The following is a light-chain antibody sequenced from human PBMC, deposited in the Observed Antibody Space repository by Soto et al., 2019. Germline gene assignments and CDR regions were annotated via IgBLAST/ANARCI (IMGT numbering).Light chain of an antibody. CDR2: AAS. J-gene: IGKJ1*01. CDR3: LQDNSDPRT. CDR1: QGLRSD. Sequence: DIQMTRSPSSLSASVGDRVTITCRACQGLRSDFGWCPQKPGKATQRLIYAASCLQSGVPARFSGSGAGTEFTLTISSLQPEDVATEYWLQDNSDPRTFGQGTKGEIK. V-gene: IGKV1-17*01.